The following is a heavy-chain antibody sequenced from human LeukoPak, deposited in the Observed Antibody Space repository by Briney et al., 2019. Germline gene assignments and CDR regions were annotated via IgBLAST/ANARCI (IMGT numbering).Heavy chain of an antibody. J-gene: IGHJ2*01. CDR2: IYYSGST. V-gene: IGHV4-39*01. CDR3: ARQGALRFLEWSPRNWYFDL. CDR1: GGSISSSSYY. Sequence: PSETLSLTCTVPGGSISSSSYYWGWIRQPPGKGLEWIGSIYYSGSTYYNPSLKSRVTISVDTSKNQFSLKLSSVTAADTAVYYCARQGALRFLEWSPRNWYFDLWGRGTLVTVSS. D-gene: IGHD3-3*01.